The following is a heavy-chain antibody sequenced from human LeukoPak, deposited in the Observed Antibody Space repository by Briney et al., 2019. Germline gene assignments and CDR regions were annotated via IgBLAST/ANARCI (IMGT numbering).Heavy chain of an antibody. V-gene: IGHV4-39*01. CDR1: GGSISSSSYY. CDR2: IYYSGST. Sequence: PSETLSLTCTVSGGSISSSSYYWGWIRQPPGKGLEWIGSIYYSGSTYYNPSLKSRVTISEDTSKNQFSLKLSSVTAADTAVYYCAITRYFDWLVDYWGQGTLVTVSS. J-gene: IGHJ4*02. CDR3: AITRYFDWLVDY. D-gene: IGHD3-9*01.